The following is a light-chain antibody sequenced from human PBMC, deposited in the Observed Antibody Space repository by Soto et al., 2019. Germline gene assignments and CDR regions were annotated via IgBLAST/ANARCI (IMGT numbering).Light chain of an antibody. CDR3: CSFAHRSTLV. Sequence: QSVLTQPASVSGSPVQSITISCTGTSGDVGTYNLVSWYQHHPGKAPQLMIYESSKRPSGVSNRFSGSRSGNTASLTISGLQAEDEADYYCCSFAHRSTLVFGGGTKVTVL. V-gene: IGLV2-23*01. CDR1: SGDVGTYNL. J-gene: IGLJ3*02. CDR2: ESS.